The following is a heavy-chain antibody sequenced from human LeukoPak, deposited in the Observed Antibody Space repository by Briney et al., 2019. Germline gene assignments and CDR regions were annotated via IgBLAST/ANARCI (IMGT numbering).Heavy chain of an antibody. CDR1: GGSISSYY. D-gene: IGHD5-12*01. J-gene: IGHJ4*02. Sequence: PSETLSLTCTVSGGSISSYYWSWIRQPPGKGLEWIGYIYYSGSTNYNPSLKSRVTISVDTSKNQFSLKLSSVTAADTAVHYCARWGYSGYDFFDYWGQGTLVTVSS. V-gene: IGHV4-59*01. CDR3: ARWGYSGYDFFDY. CDR2: IYYSGST.